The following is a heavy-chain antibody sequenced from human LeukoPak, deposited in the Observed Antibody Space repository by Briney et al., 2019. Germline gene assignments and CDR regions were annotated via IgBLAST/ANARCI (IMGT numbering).Heavy chain of an antibody. J-gene: IGHJ4*02. CDR1: GGTFSSYA. V-gene: IGHV1-69*06. CDR3: WGGGWKKPFDY. CDR2: IIPIFGTA. Sequence: GASVKVSCKASGGTFSSYAISWVRQAPGQGLEWMGGIIPIFGTANYAQKFQGRVTITADKSTSTAYMELSSLRSEDTAVYYCWGGGWKKPFDYWGQGTLVTVSS. D-gene: IGHD2-21*01.